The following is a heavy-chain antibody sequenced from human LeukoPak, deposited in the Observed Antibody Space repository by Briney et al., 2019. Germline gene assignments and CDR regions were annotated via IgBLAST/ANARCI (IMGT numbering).Heavy chain of an antibody. CDR3: AKGYSSGWYASYFDY. Sequence: QPGGSLRLSCVASGFTFSRHGMNWVRQAPGKGLEWVSGISPSGDIKYYVDSVKGRFTVSRDNSKNTLYLQMNSLRAEDTAVYYCAKGYSSGWYASYFDYWGQGTLVTVSS. CDR2: ISPSGDIK. CDR1: GFTFSRHG. V-gene: IGHV3-23*01. D-gene: IGHD6-19*01. J-gene: IGHJ4*02.